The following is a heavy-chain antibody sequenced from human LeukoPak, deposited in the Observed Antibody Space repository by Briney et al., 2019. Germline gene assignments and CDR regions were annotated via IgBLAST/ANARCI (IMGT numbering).Heavy chain of an antibody. V-gene: IGHV1-69*04. D-gene: IGHD4-17*01. CDR1: GGTFSSYA. J-gene: IGHJ5*02. Sequence: GASVKVSCKASGGTFSSYAISWVRQAPGQGLEWMGRIIPIVGIANYAQKFQGRVTITADKSTSTAYMELSSLRSEDTAVYYCARASEPDYGDYVSWGQGTLVTVSS. CDR2: IIPIVGIA. CDR3: ARASEPDYGDYVS.